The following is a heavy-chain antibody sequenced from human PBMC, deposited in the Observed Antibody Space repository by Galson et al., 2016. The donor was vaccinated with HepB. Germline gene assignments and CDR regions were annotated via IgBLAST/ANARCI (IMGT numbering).Heavy chain of an antibody. V-gene: IGHV3-74*01. CDR2: ITGDGSGS. CDR1: GLTFSVYW. CDR3: ARAGGVRWLDV. J-gene: IGHJ6*02. D-gene: IGHD3-10*01. Sequence: SLRLSCAASGLTFSVYWMHWVRQVSGKGLEWVSRITGDGSGSTSADSVRGRFTISRDNARNTVYLQLNSLRVEDTAVYYCARAGGVRWLDVWGQGTTVTVAS.